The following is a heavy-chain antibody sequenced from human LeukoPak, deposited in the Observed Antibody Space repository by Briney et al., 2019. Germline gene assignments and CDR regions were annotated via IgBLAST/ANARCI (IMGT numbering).Heavy chain of an antibody. V-gene: IGHV3-23*01. CDR3: AKDLDTAMASYYYYGMDV. CDR2: ISGSGGST. CDR1: GFTFSSYA. D-gene: IGHD5-18*01. Sequence: GGSLRLSCAASGFTFSSYAMSWVRQAPGKGLEWVSAISGSGGSTYYADSVKGRFTISRDNSKNTLYLQMSSLRAEDTAVYYCAKDLDTAMASYYYYGMDVWGQGTTVTVSS. J-gene: IGHJ6*02.